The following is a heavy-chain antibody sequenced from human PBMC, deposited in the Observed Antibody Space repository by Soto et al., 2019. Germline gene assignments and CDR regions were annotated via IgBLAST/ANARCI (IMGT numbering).Heavy chain of an antibody. CDR2: IIPIFGTA. CDR1: GGTFSSYA. Sequence: ASVKVSCKASGGTFSSYAISWVRQAPGQGLEWMGGIIPIFGTANYAQKFQGRVTITADKSTSTAYMELSSLRSEDTAVYYCASDFSTAVAGTGPDAFDIWGQGTMVTVSS. CDR3: ASDFSTAVAGTGPDAFDI. J-gene: IGHJ3*02. D-gene: IGHD6-19*01. V-gene: IGHV1-69*06.